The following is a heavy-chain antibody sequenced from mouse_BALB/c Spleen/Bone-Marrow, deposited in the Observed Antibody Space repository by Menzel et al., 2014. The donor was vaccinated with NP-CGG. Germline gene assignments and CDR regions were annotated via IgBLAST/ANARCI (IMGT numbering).Heavy chain of an antibody. CDR3: ARDDYYAMDY. CDR2: IRNKANGYTT. Sequence: EVQVVESGGGLVQPGGSLILSCATSGFTFTDYYMSWVRQPPGKALEWLGFIRNKANGYTTEYSASVKGRFTISRDNSQSILYLQMNTLRAEDSAPYYCARDDYYAMDYWGQGTSVTVSS. J-gene: IGHJ4*01. V-gene: IGHV7-3*02. CDR1: GFTFTDYY.